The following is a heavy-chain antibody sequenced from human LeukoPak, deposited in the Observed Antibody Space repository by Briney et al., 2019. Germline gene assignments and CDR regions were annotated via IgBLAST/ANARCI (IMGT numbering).Heavy chain of an antibody. D-gene: IGHD5-24*01. Sequence: ASVKVSCKASGYTFTNYYIHWVRQAPGQGLEWVGRIITNSGGTNYAQKFRGRVTMTRDTSINTAYMELQRLTSDDSAVYYCARDRDGYTSDAFDIWGQGTMVTVSS. CDR3: ARDRDGYTSDAFDI. CDR2: IITNSGGT. V-gene: IGHV1-2*06. J-gene: IGHJ3*02. CDR1: GYTFTNYY.